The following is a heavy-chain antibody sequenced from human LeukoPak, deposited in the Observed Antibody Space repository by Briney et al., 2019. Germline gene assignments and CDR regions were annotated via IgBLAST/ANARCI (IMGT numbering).Heavy chain of an antibody. J-gene: IGHJ6*03. CDR3: ARGGWRTSYYYYMDV. CDR1: GGSISSGDYY. CDR2: IYYSGST. V-gene: IGHV4-30-4*08. D-gene: IGHD1-14*01. Sequence: NPSQTLSLTCTVSGGSISSGDYYWSWIRQPPGKGLEWIGYIYYSGSTYYNPSLKSRVTISVDTSKNQFSLKLSSVTAADTAVYYCARGGWRTSYYYYMDVWGKGTSVTVSS.